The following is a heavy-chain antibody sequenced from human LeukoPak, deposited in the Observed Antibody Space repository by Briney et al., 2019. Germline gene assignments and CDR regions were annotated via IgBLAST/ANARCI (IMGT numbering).Heavy chain of an antibody. Sequence: GESLKISCKGSGYSFTSYWIGWVRQMPGKGLGWMGIIYPGDSDTRYSPSFQGQVTISADKSISTAYMQWSSLKASDTAMYYCARSYYYDSSGYFPFDAFDIWGQGTMVTVSS. D-gene: IGHD3-22*01. V-gene: IGHV5-51*01. CDR1: GYSFTSYW. CDR2: IYPGDSDT. J-gene: IGHJ3*02. CDR3: ARSYYYDSSGYFPFDAFDI.